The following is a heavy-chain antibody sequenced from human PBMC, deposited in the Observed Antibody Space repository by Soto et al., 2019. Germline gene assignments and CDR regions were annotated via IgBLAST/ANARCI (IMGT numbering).Heavy chain of an antibody. CDR3: ARGEYCTNGVCPKLDY. V-gene: IGHV4-34*01. Sequence: PSETLSLTCAVYGGSFSGYYWSWIRQPPGKGLEWIGEINHSGSTNYNPSLKSRVTISVDTSKNQFSLKLSSVTAADTAVYYCARGEYCTNGVCPKLDYWGQGTLVTVSS. CDR1: GGSFSGYY. CDR2: INHSGST. J-gene: IGHJ4*02. D-gene: IGHD2-8*01.